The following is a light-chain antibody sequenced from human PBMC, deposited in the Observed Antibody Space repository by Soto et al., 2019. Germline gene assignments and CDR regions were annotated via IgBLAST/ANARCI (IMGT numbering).Light chain of an antibody. CDR3: QQYGSSPQT. Sequence: ELVLTQSPGTLSLSPGERATLSCRASQIVTSRYLAWYQQKPGQAPRLLIYGASSRATGIPDRFSGSGSGTDFTLTVSRLQPEDFAVYYCQQYGSSPQTFGQGTKLEIK. CDR2: GAS. J-gene: IGKJ2*01. V-gene: IGKV3-20*01. CDR1: QIVTSRY.